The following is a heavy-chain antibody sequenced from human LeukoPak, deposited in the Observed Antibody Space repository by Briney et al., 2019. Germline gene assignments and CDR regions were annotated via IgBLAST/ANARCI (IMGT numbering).Heavy chain of an antibody. V-gene: IGHV3-43*02. J-gene: IGHJ6*02. CDR2: ISGDGGST. Sequence: PGGSLRLSCAASGMTFDDYAMHWVRRAPGKGLEWVSLISGDGGSTYYADSVKGRFTISRDNSKNSLYLQMTNLRTEDTALYYCAKGFSVLASNHYFYHYGMDVWGQGTTVTVSS. D-gene: IGHD3-3*01. CDR3: AKGFSVLASNHYFYHYGMDV. CDR1: GMTFDDYA.